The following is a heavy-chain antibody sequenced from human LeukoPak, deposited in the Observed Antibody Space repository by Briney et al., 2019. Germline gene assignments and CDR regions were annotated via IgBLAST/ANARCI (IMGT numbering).Heavy chain of an antibody. D-gene: IGHD5-12*01. Sequence: PGGSLRLSCAVSGFTFSNYWVTWVRQSPGRGLEFVAHINQDGSVKNYVDSVKGRFTIFRDNAKSSLFLQMSSLRVDDTAIYYCARDPGYSSFDYWGQGTLVTVSS. CDR1: GFTFSNYW. CDR3: ARDPGYSSFDY. V-gene: IGHV3-7*01. J-gene: IGHJ4*02. CDR2: INQDGSVK.